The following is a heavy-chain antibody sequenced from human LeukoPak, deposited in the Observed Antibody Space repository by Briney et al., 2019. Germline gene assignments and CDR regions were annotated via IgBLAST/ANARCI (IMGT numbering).Heavy chain of an antibody. V-gene: IGHV3-15*01. D-gene: IGHD3-16*02. CDR3: TTAVTFGGVIVIPHDY. CDR1: GFTFSNAW. Sequence: GGSLRLSCAASGFTFSNAWMSWVRQAPGKGLEWVGRINSKTDGGTTDYAAPVKGRFTISRDDSKNTLYLQMNSLKTEDTAVYYCTTAVTFGGVIVIPHDYWGQGTLVTVSS. CDR2: INSKTDGGTT. J-gene: IGHJ4*02.